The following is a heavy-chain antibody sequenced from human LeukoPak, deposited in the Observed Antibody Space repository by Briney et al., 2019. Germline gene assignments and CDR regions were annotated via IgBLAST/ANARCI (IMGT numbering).Heavy chain of an antibody. V-gene: IGHV3-21*01. D-gene: IGHD6-13*01. CDR3: ARSGGSSSAVYFQH. Sequence: SGGSLRLSCAASGFTFSSYSMNWVRQAPGKGLEWVSSISSSSSYIYYADSVKGRFTISRDNAKNSLYLQMNSLRAEDTAVYYCARSGGSSSAVYFQHWGQGTLVTVSS. CDR2: ISSSSSYI. J-gene: IGHJ1*01. CDR1: GFTFSSYS.